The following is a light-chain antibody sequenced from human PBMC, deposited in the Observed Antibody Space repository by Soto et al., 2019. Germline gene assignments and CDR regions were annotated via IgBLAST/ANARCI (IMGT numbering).Light chain of an antibody. V-gene: IGKV3-15*01. Sequence: ESVLTQSPGTLSLSPGERATLSCRASQSVSSNYLAWYQQKPGQAPRLLIYGASTRATGIPARFSGSGSGTEFTLTISSLQSEDFAVYYCQQYNNWPQTFGQGTKLEIK. CDR1: QSVSSN. CDR2: GAS. CDR3: QQYNNWPQT. J-gene: IGKJ2*01.